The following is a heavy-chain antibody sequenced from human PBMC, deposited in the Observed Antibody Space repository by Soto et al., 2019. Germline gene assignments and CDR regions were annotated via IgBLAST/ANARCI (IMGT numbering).Heavy chain of an antibody. CDR1: GGSISSGAYY. Sequence: QVQLQESGPGLVKPSQTLSLTCTVSGGSISSGAYYWSWIRQYSGKGLEWIGYRHYTGTAYYNPSRMSRVTISVDTSKNQFSLRLSSVTAADTAVYYCARYYFDSSGYSNWFDPWGQGTLVTVSS. CDR2: RHYTGTA. D-gene: IGHD3-22*01. J-gene: IGHJ5*02. CDR3: ARYYFDSSGYSNWFDP. V-gene: IGHV4-31*03.